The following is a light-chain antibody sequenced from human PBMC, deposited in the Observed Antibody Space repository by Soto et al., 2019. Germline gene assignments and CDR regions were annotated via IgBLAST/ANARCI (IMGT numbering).Light chain of an antibody. CDR2: DAS. V-gene: IGKV1-5*01. Sequence: DIQMTQSPSTLSASVGDRVTISCRASQSIQTWLAWYQQRPGKAPNLLIFDASDLASGVSSRFSGSGSGAEFTLTISSLQADDFATYYCQQYESYPYTVGRGTRLEI. J-gene: IGKJ2*01. CDR3: QQYESYPYT. CDR1: QSIQTW.